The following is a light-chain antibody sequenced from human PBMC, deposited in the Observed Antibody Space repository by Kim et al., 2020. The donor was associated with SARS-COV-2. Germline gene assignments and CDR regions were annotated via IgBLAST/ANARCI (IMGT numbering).Light chain of an antibody. CDR2: KDS. J-gene: IGLJ2*01. CDR3: QSAGSSATYRV. V-gene: IGLV3-25*03. Sequence: SYELTQPPSVSVSPGQTARITCSGDALPKQYSYWYQQKPGQAPVLVIYKDSERPSGIPERFSGSTSGTTVTLTISGVQAEDEADYYCQSAGSSATYRVFGGGTQLTVL. CDR1: ALPKQY.